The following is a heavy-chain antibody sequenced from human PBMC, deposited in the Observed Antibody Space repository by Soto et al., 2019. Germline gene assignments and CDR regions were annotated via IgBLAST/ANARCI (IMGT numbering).Heavy chain of an antibody. V-gene: IGHV1-69*01. D-gene: IGHD6-13*01. CDR3: ARGGTSGWLKGAYDV. J-gene: IGHJ3*01. CDR2: IIPMFGIP. CDR1: GGTLNQHA. Sequence: QVQLVQSGAEVKKPGSSVKVSCKASGGTLNQHAITWVRRAPGQGLEWLGGIIPMFGIPNYPQKFQGRVTITADDSTNTSHMELHSLTSDDTAVYYCARGGTSGWLKGAYDVGGQGTMVTVSS.